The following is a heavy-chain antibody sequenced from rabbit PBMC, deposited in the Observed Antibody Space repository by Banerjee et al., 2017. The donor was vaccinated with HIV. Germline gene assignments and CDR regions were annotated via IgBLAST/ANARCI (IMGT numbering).Heavy chain of an antibody. V-gene: IGHV1S40*01. CDR2: ILLGPSSDT. CDR3: ARSTTPYRLNL. D-gene: IGHD7-1*01. Sequence: VESGGDLVKPGASLTLTCTASGFSFSNGYYMCWVRQAPGKGLEWIACILLGPSSDTYYANWVNGRFTISKTSSTTVTLQMTSLTAADTATYFCARSTTPYRLNLWGQGTLVTVS. CDR1: GFSFSNGYY. J-gene: IGHJ3*01.